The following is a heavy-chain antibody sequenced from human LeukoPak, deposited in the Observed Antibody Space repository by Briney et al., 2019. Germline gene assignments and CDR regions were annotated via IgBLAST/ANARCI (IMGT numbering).Heavy chain of an antibody. D-gene: IGHD5-24*01. CDR2: IRSKANSYAT. CDR1: GFTFRGYG. Sequence: GGSLRLSCTASGFTFRGYGMQWVRQASGKGLEWVGRIRSKANSYATAYAASVKGRFTISRDDSKNTAYLQMNSLKTEDTAVYYCTRLGMAYDWGQGTLVTVSS. V-gene: IGHV3-73*01. CDR3: TRLGMAYD. J-gene: IGHJ4*02.